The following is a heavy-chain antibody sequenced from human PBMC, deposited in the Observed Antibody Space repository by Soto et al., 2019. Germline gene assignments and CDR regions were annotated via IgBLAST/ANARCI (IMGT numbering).Heavy chain of an antibody. D-gene: IGHD4-17*01. CDR1: GFTVGSNY. J-gene: IGHJ6*02. Sequence: GGSLRLSCAASGFTVGSNYMSWVRQAPGKGLEWVSVIYSGGSTYYADSVKGRFTISRDNSKNTLYLQMNSLRAEDTAVYYCARFSDYNPAYYYYGMDVWGQGTTVTVSS. CDR2: IYSGGST. CDR3: ARFSDYNPAYYYYGMDV. V-gene: IGHV3-53*01.